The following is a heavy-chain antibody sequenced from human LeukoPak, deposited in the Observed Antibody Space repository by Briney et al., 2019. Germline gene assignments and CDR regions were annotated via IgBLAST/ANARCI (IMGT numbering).Heavy chain of an antibody. CDR1: GFTFSSYG. V-gene: IGHV3-23*01. CDR3: AKAPREYCSSTTCPNWFDS. D-gene: IGHD2-2*01. J-gene: IGHJ5*01. CDR2: LSGSGGST. Sequence: GGSLRLSCAASGFTFSSYGMSWVRQAPGKGLQWVSALSGSGGSTYYADPVKGRFTISRDNSKNTLYLQMSSLRAEDTAVYFCAKAPREYCSSTTCPNWFDSWGQGTLVTVSS.